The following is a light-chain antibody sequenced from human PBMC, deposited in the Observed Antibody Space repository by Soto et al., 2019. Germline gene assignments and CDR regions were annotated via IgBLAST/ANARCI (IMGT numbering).Light chain of an antibody. Sequence: EIVLTQSPGTLSLSPGERATLSSRASQSVNSTYIAWYQQIPGQAPRLRIYGASSRATGIPDRFSGSGSGTDFTLTISRLEPEDFAVYFCQQYGRSPPFTFGQGTKVDSK. V-gene: IGKV3-20*01. CDR2: GAS. CDR1: QSVNSTY. CDR3: QQYGRSPPFT. J-gene: IGKJ2*01.